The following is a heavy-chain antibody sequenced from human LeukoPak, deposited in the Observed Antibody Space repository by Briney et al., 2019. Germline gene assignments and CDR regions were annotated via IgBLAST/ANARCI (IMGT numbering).Heavy chain of an antibody. V-gene: IGHV4-4*02. CDR2: SYYSGTT. CDR3: ATYYYGEYGSYYFDY. J-gene: IGHJ4*01. CDR1: GAFITNSHW. D-gene: IGHD4-17*01. Sequence: PSGTLSLTCAVSGAFITNSHWWWWARPPPGKGVEWFCESYYSGTTNYNPPAKSRLTISIDKAKNHFSLQLASVTAADTSVYYCATYYYGEYGSYYFDYWGHGTLVTVSS.